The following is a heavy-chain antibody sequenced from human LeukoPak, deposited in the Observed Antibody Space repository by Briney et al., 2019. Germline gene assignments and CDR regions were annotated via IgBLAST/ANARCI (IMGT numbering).Heavy chain of an antibody. D-gene: IGHD6-13*01. V-gene: IGHV4-28*01. J-gene: IGHJ5*02. Sequence: SETLSLTCAVSGYSISSDNWWGWIRQPPGRGLGWIGYIYYSGSTYYNPSLKSRVTMSIDTSNNQFSLKLTSVTAVDTAVYYCVKKTAAAAWFDPWGQGTPVTVSS. CDR1: GYSISSDNW. CDR2: IYYSGST. CDR3: VKKTAAAAWFDP.